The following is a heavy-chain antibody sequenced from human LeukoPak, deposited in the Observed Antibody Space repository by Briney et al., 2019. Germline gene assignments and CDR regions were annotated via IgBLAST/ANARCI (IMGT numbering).Heavy chain of an antibody. D-gene: IGHD6-19*01. CDR1: GGSISSYY. V-gene: IGHV4-59*01. J-gene: IGHJ6*03. CDR3: ARGGSSGYDYYYYMDV. CDR2: IYYSGST. Sequence: PSETLSLTCTVSGGSISSYYWSWIRQPPGKGLEWIGYIYYSGSTNYNPSLKSRVTISVDTSKNQFSLKLSSVTAADTAVYYCARGGSSGYDYYYYMDVWGKGTTVTVSS.